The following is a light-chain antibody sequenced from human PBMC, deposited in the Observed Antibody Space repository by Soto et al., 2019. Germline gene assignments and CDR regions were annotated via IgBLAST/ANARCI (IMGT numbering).Light chain of an antibody. CDR1: SSDVGGYNY. V-gene: IGLV2-14*01. Sequence: QSALTQPASVSGSPGQSITISCTGTSSDVGGYNYVSWYQQHPGKAHKLIIYDVSNRPSGVSNRFSGSKSGNTASLTISGLQAEDEADYYCSSYTSSTPRVFGTGTKVTVL. CDR3: SSYTSSTPRV. CDR2: DVS. J-gene: IGLJ1*01.